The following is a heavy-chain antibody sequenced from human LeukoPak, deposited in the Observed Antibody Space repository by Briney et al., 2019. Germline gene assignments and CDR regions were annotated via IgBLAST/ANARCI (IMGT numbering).Heavy chain of an antibody. CDR3: ARRYSSGWYGSNYYFDY. CDR1: GGSISSSSYY. V-gene: IGHV4-39*01. D-gene: IGHD6-19*01. Sequence: SETLSLTCTVSGGSISSSSYYWGWIRQPPGKGLEWIGSIYYSGSTYYNPSLKSRVTISVDTSKNQFSLKLSSVTAADTAVYYCARRYSSGWYGSNYYFDYWGQGTLVTVSS. J-gene: IGHJ4*02. CDR2: IYYSGST.